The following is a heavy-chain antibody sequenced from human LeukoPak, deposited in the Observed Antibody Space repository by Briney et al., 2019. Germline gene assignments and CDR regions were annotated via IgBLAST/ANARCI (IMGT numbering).Heavy chain of an antibody. Sequence: PGGSLRLFCAASGFTFSSYSMSWVRQAPGKGLEWVSSISDDSNYIYYADSVEGRFTISRDNAKNSLYLQMNSLRAEDTAVYYCANHLACGSTSCPPFDYWGQGTLVTVSS. V-gene: IGHV3-21*01. D-gene: IGHD2-2*01. CDR1: GFTFSSYS. CDR3: ANHLACGSTSCPPFDY. CDR2: ISDDSNYI. J-gene: IGHJ4*02.